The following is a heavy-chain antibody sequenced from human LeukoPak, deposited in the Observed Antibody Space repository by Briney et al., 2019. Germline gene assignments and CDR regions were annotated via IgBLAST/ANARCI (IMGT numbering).Heavy chain of an antibody. CDR2: INHSGST. V-gene: IGHV4-34*01. Sequence: SETLSLTCAVYGGSFSGYYWNWIRQPPGKGLEWIGEINHSGSTNYNPSLKSRVTISVDTSKNQFSLKLSSVTAADTAVYYCARGVNLWLPCCYMDVWGKGTTVTVSS. CDR3: ARGVNLWLPCCYMDV. J-gene: IGHJ6*03. CDR1: GGSFSGYY. D-gene: IGHD2/OR15-2a*01.